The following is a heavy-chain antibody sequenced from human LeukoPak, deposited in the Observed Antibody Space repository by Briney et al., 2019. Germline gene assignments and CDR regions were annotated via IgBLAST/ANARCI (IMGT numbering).Heavy chain of an antibody. J-gene: IGHJ5*02. CDR1: GFTVSSHY. CDR3: AREMEAFDP. Sequence: GGSLRLSCAASGFTVSSHYMSWVRQAPGKGLEWVSVIYSGGSTYYADSVKDRSTISRDNSKNTLYLQMNSLRAEDTAVYYCAREMEAFDPWGQGTLVTVSS. D-gene: IGHD3-3*01. V-gene: IGHV3-53*01. CDR2: IYSGGST.